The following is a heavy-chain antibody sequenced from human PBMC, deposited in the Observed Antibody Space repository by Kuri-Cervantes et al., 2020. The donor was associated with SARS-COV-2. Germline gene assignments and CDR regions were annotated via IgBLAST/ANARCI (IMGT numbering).Heavy chain of an antibody. CDR2: ISSSSSYI. Sequence: GGSLRLSCAASGFTFSSSSMNWVRQAPGKGLQWVSSISSSSSYIYCADSVKGRFTISRDNAKNSLYLQMNSLRAEDTAVYYCARDQSGSYYFGYFDYCGQGTLVTVSS. CDR3: ARDQSGSYYFGYFDY. D-gene: IGHD1-26*01. J-gene: IGHJ4*02. V-gene: IGHV3-21*01. CDR1: GFTFSSSS.